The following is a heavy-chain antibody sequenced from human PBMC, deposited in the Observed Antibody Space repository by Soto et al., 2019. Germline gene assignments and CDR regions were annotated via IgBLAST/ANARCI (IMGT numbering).Heavy chain of an antibody. D-gene: IGHD3-9*01. Sequence: PSETMSVTCAVYGGSFSGYYWSWIRQPPGKGLEWIGEINHSGSTNYNPSLKSRVTISVDTSKNQFSLKLSSVTAADTAVYYCARLRPLVPISTYYYHSMDVWGQGITVTVSS. V-gene: IGHV4-34*01. CDR1: GGSFSGYY. CDR3: ARLRPLVPISTYYYHSMDV. CDR2: INHSGST. J-gene: IGHJ6*02.